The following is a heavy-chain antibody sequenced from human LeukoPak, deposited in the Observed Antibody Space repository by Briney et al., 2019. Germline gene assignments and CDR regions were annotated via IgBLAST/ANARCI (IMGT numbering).Heavy chain of an antibody. CDR3: PTVSVVVVPAAGGYFDY. D-gene: IGHD2-2*01. CDR2: IKSKTDGGTT. V-gene: IGHV3-15*01. CDR1: GFTFSNAW. Sequence: PGGSLRLSCAASGFTFSNAWMSWVRQAPGKGLEWVGRIKSKTDGGTTDYAAPVKGRFTISRDDSKNALYLEMNTLKTEDTAVYYCPTVSVVVVPAAGGYFDYWGQGTLVTVSS. J-gene: IGHJ4*02.